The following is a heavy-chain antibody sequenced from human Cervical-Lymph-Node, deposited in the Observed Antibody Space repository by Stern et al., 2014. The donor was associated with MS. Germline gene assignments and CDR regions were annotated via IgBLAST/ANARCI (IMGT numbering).Heavy chain of an antibody. CDR3: AALVRGSYFY. V-gene: IGHV5-51*01. J-gene: IGHJ4*02. CDR2: INPGDSDP. Sequence: EVQLVQSGAEMKQPGESLKIFCKGSGYSFTLYWIGWVRQMPGKGLEGWGIINPGDSDPRYSPSFQGQVTISADKSISTAYLQWSSLKASDTAMYYCAALVRGSYFYWGQGTLVTVSS. D-gene: IGHD1-26*01. CDR1: GYSFTLYW.